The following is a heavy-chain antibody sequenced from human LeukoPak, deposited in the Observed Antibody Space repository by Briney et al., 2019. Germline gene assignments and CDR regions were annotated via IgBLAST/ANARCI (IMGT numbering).Heavy chain of an antibody. J-gene: IGHJ4*02. Sequence: EASVKVSCKASGYTFTSYGISWVRQAPGQGLEWMGWFSAYNGNTNYEQKLQGRVTMTTDTSTSTAYMELRSLRSDDTAVYYCARVPDYGDYADYWGQATLVSVCS. CDR3: ARVPDYGDYADY. D-gene: IGHD4-17*01. V-gene: IGHV1-18*01. CDR2: FSAYNGNT. CDR1: GYTFTSYG.